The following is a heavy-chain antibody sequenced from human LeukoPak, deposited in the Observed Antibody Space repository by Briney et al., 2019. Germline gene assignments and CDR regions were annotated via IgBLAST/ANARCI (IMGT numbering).Heavy chain of an antibody. CDR2: IIPIFGTA. J-gene: IGHJ4*02. CDR1: GGTFSSYA. CDR3: ARDLGYRGSSGD. Sequence: PVKVSCKASGGTFSSYAISWVRQAPGQGLEWMGGIIPIFGTANYAQKFQGRVTITTDESTSTAYMELSSLRSEDTAVYYCARDLGYRGSSGDWGQGTLVTVSS. V-gene: IGHV1-69*05. D-gene: IGHD6-13*01.